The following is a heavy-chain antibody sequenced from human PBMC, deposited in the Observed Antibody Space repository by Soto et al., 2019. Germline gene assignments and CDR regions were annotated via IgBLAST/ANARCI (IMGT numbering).Heavy chain of an antibody. J-gene: IGHJ3*02. D-gene: IGHD4-17*01. Sequence: ASVKVSCKASGYTFTSYGISWVRQAPGQGLEWMGWISAYNGNTHYAQKLQGRVTMTTDTSTSTAYMELRSLRSDDTAVYYCARVTTLPYGDSYDAFDIWGQGTMVTVSS. CDR1: GYTFTSYG. V-gene: IGHV1-18*01. CDR3: ARVTTLPYGDSYDAFDI. CDR2: ISAYNGNT.